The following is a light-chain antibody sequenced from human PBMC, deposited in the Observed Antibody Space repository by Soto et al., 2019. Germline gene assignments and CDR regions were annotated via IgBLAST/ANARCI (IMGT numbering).Light chain of an antibody. V-gene: IGLV2-14*01. CDR3: SSYTTSNTLV. J-gene: IGLJ3*02. Sequence: QSALIQPASVSGSPGQSITISCTGTSSDVGGYNFVSWYQRHPGKAPKLMIYDVSNRPSGVSNRFSGSKSGNTASLTISGLQAEDEADYYCSSYTTSNTLVFGGGTKLTVL. CDR1: SSDVGGYNF. CDR2: DVS.